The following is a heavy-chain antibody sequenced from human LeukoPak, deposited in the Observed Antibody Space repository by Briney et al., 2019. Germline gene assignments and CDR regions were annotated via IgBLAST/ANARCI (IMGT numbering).Heavy chain of an antibody. V-gene: IGHV3-7*05. Sequence: GGSLRLSCAASGFTFSTYWMSWARQAPGRGLEWVAGIKQDGSDESYVDSVKGRFTISRDNARNSLYLQMNSLRAEDTAVYYCTRHSRNNLYEYWGQGTLVTVSS. CDR3: TRHSRNNLYEY. CDR1: GFTFSTYW. J-gene: IGHJ4*02. CDR2: IKQDGSDE. D-gene: IGHD1/OR15-1a*01.